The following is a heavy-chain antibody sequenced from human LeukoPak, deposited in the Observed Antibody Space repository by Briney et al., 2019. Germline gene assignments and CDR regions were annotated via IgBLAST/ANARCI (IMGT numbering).Heavy chain of an antibody. CDR2: IRYDGSNK. Sequence: HPGGSLRLSCAASGFTFSSYGMHWVRQAPGKGLEWVAFIRYDGSNKYYADSVKGRFTISRDNSKNTLYLQMNSLRAEDTAVYYCAKELGYCSSTRCYAFDIWGQGTMVTVSS. J-gene: IGHJ3*02. D-gene: IGHD2-2*01. CDR3: AKELGYCSSTRCYAFDI. V-gene: IGHV3-30*02. CDR1: GFTFSSYG.